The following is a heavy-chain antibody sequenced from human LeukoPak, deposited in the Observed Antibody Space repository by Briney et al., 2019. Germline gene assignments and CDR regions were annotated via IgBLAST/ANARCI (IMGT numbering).Heavy chain of an antibody. J-gene: IGHJ4*02. CDR3: AKEERRALYYFDY. Sequence: RGSLRLSCAASGFTFSSYAMSWVRQAPGKGLEWVSAISGSGGSTYYADSVKGRFTISRDNSKNTLYLQMNSLRAEDTAVYHCAKEERRALYYFDYWAREPWSPSPQ. CDR2: ISGSGGST. CDR1: GFTFSSYA. D-gene: IGHD5-24*01. V-gene: IGHV3-23*01.